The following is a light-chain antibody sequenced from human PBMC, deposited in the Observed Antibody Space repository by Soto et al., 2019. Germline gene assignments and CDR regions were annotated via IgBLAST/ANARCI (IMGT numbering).Light chain of an antibody. J-gene: IGKJ3*01. CDR2: AAS. V-gene: IGKV1-9*01. CDR3: QQSNSYHV. Sequence: DIQLTQSPSFLSASVGDRVTITCRASQGISNYLAWYQQKPGKAPKLLIYAASTLQSGVPSRFSGSGSGTEFTLTISSLQPEDFATYYCQQSNSYHVFGPGTKVDIK. CDR1: QGISNY.